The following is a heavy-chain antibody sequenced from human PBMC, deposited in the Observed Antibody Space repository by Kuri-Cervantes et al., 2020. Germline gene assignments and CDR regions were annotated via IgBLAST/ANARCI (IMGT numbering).Heavy chain of an antibody. V-gene: IGHV4-4*07. CDR1: GGSISSYY. Sequence: ESLKISCTVSGGSISSYYWSWIRQPAGKGLEWIGRIYTSGSTYYNPSLKSRVTISVDTSKNQFSLKLSSVTAADTAVYYCARPGGWFELYGMDVWGQGTTVTVSS. CDR2: IYTSGST. CDR3: ARPGGWFELYGMDV. D-gene: IGHD3-10*01. J-gene: IGHJ6*02.